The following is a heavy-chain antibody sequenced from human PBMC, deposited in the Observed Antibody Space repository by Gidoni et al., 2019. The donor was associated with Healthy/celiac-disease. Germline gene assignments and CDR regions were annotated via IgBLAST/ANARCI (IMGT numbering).Heavy chain of an antibody. V-gene: IGHV4-59*01. J-gene: IGHJ5*02. D-gene: IGHD4-17*01. CDR2: IYYSGST. CDR3: ARVATVTQDWFDP. Sequence: QVQLQESGPGLVKHSETLSLTCPVSGGSISSYYWSWIRQPPGKGLEWIGYIYYSGSTNYNPSLKSRVTISVDTSKNQFSLKLSSVTAADTAVYYCARVATVTQDWFDPWGQGTLVTVSS. CDR1: GGSISSYY.